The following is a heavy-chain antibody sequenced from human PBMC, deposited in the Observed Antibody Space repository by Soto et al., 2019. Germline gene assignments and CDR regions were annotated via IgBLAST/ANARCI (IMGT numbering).Heavy chain of an antibody. D-gene: IGHD4-17*01. CDR1: GGTFSNYA. CDR3: ARGPDYEGYFDY. J-gene: IGHJ4*02. Sequence: QVRLEQSEAEVKKPGSSVKVSCKASGGTFSNYAISWVRQAPGQGLEWMGVIILPFGTPNYAQTFQGRVTITADESMITAYMELSGLRSEDTAVYYCARGPDYEGYFDYWGRGTLVTVSS. CDR2: IILPFGTP. V-gene: IGHV1-69*12.